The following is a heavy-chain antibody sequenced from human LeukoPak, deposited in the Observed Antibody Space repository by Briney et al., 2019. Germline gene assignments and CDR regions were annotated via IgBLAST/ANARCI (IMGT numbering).Heavy chain of an antibody. V-gene: IGHV4-34*01. CDR1: GGSFSGYY. D-gene: IGHD2-2*01. CDR2: INHSGRT. Sequence: SETLSLTCAAYGGSFSGYYWSWIRQPPGKGVQWVGEINHSGRTNYNPSLKSRVTISVDTSKNQFSLKLSSVTAADTAVYYCARVRTRLYCSSTSCRYWYFDLWGRGTLVTVSS. J-gene: IGHJ2*01. CDR3: ARVRTRLYCSSTSCRYWYFDL.